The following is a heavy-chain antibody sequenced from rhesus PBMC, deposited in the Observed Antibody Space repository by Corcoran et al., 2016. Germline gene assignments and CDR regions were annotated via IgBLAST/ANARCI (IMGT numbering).Heavy chain of an antibody. V-gene: IGHV3S18*01. J-gene: IGHJ4*01. CDR1: GVSFRDYY. Sequence: EVQLVESGGGLAKPGGSRRLSCAATGVSFRDYYLYWVRQAPGKWLEWVSGISYTGVSTYYADSVKGRFTISRENAKNTLYLQMDSLRAEDTAVYYCARLPGYSSEPFDYWGQGVLVTVSS. CDR2: ISYTGVST. CDR3: ARLPGYSSEPFDY. D-gene: IGHD6-31*01.